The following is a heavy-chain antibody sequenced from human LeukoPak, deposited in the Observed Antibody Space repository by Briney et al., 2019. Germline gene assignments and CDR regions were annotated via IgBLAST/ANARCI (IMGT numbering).Heavy chain of an antibody. D-gene: IGHD3-22*01. CDR1: GGSIRSYY. CDR3: ATDYDSSGQQLDY. CDR2: IHYSGTT. V-gene: IGHV4-59*08. Sequence: SETLSLTCTVSGGSIRSYYWSWIRQPPGKGLEWIGYIHYSGTTNYNPSLKSRVNISVDTSKNQFSLKLSSVTAADTAVYYCATDYDSSGQQLDYWGQGTLVTVSS. J-gene: IGHJ4*02.